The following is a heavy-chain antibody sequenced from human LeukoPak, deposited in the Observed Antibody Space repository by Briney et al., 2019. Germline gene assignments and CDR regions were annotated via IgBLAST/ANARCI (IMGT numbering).Heavy chain of an antibody. V-gene: IGHV1-18*01. Sequence: ASVKVSCKASGYTFTSYGISWVRQAPGQGLEWMGWISAYNGKTDYPQNLQGRVTLTTDTSTSTAYMELRSLRSDDTAVYYCARVSHYDFWSGYSSYFDYWGQGTLVTVSS. CDR3: ARVSHYDFWSGYSSYFDY. D-gene: IGHD3-3*01. CDR1: GYTFTSYG. J-gene: IGHJ4*02. CDR2: ISAYNGKT.